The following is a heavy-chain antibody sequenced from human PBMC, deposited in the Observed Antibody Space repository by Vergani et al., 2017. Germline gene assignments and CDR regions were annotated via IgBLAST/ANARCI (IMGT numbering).Heavy chain of an antibody. Sequence: QLQLQESGSGLVKPSETLSLTCTVSGGSISSYYWSWIRQPPGKGLEWIGYIYYSGSTNYNPSLKSRVTISVDTSKNQFSLKLSSVTAADTAVYYCARERFGTPEYWFDPWGQGTLVTVSS. D-gene: IGHD3-10*01. CDR3: ARERFGTPEYWFDP. CDR1: GGSISSYY. J-gene: IGHJ5*02. CDR2: IYYSGST. V-gene: IGHV4-59*01.